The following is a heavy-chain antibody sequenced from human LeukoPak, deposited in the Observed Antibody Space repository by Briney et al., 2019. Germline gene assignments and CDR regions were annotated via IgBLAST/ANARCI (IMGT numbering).Heavy chain of an antibody. Sequence: SETLSLTCTVSGGSISSGDYYWHWLRQPPGKGLEWIGYIYYTGSTYYNPSLKSRVTMSIDTSQNQFSLKLSSVTAADTAVYYCARDSTGYDYFDSWGQGALVTVSS. CDR3: ARDSTGYDYFDS. V-gene: IGHV4-30-4*08. CDR2: IYYTGST. D-gene: IGHD5-12*01. J-gene: IGHJ4*02. CDR1: GGSISSGDYY.